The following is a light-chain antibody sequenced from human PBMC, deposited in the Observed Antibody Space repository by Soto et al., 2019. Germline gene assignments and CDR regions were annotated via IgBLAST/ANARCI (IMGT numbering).Light chain of an antibody. CDR1: SNDVGGYNF. J-gene: IGLJ2*01. V-gene: IGLV2-11*01. CDR2: DVT. CDR3: SSYAGSYTYV. Sequence: QSALTQPRSVSGSPGQSVTISCTGTSNDVGGYNFVSWYQQHPGKVPKLFIYDVTRRPSGVSDRFSGSKSGNTASLTISGLQAEDEADYYCSSYAGSYTYVFGGGTKLTVL.